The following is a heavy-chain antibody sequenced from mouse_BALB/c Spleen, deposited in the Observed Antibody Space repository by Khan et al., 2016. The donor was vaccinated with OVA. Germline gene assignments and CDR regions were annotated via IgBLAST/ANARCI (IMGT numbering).Heavy chain of an antibody. CDR3: ARQTYYHYNVMDY. CDR2: IWSDGST. D-gene: IGHD2-10*01. J-gene: IGHJ4*01. CDR1: GFSLMNYG. V-gene: IGHV2-6-1*01. Sequence: QVQLKESGPGQVAPSQSLTITCTISGFSLMNYGVHWVRQPPGKGLEWLVVIWSDGSTTYNSPLKSRLTINKDNCKSQAFLKTNSLQTDTTAMYFCARQTYYHYNVMDYWGQATSVTVSS.